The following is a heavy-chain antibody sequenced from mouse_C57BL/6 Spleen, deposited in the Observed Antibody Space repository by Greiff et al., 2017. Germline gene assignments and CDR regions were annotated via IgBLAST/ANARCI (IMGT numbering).Heavy chain of an antibody. Sequence: EVKLMESGGGLVQPGGSLSLSCAASGFTFTDYYMSWVRQPPGKALEWLGFIRNKANGYTTEYSASVKGRFTISRDNSQSILYLQMNALRAEDSATYYCASLYYDYEGWYFDVWGTGTTVTVSS. J-gene: IGHJ1*03. V-gene: IGHV7-3*01. CDR1: GFTFTDYY. CDR3: ASLYYDYEGWYFDV. CDR2: IRNKANGYTT. D-gene: IGHD2-4*01.